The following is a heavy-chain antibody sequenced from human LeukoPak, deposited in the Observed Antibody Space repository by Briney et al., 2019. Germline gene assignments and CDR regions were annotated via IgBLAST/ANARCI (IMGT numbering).Heavy chain of an antibody. CDR2: VKSDGSST. CDR3: ARDDGRGGAADY. D-gene: IGHD2-15*01. V-gene: IGHV3-74*01. J-gene: IGHJ4*02. Sequence: GGSLRLSCAASGFTFRSYRMHWVRQAPGKGLVWVSRVKSDGSSTSYADSVKGRFTISRDNVKNTLYLQMNSLRAEDTAVYYCARDDGRGGAADYWGQGTLVTVSS. CDR1: GFTFRSYR.